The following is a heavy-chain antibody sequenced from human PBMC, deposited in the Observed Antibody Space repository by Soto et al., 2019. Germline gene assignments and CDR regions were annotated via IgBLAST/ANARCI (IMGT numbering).Heavy chain of an antibody. CDR3: ARGALIVAAAEFYYYYYGMDV. Sequence: QVQLVQSGAEVKKPGSSVKVSCKASGGTFSSYAISWVRQAPGQGLEWLGGIIPIFGTANYAQKFQGRVTITADESTSTAYMELSSLRSEDTAVYYCARGALIVAAAEFYYYYYGMDVWGQGTTVTVSS. V-gene: IGHV1-69*12. CDR2: IIPIFGTA. CDR1: GGTFSSYA. D-gene: IGHD6-13*01. J-gene: IGHJ6*02.